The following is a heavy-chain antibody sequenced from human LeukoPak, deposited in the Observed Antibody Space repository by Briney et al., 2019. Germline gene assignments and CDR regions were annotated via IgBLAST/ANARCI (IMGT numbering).Heavy chain of an antibody. CDR2: VSGGGVTT. V-gene: IGHV3-23*01. Sequence: GGSLRLSCAASGFTSTDYAMSWVRQAPGKGLEWVSTVSGGGVTTYYADSAKGRFTISRDNSKNTLYLQMNSLTAEDTAVYYCPKQSYASGWNPFDYWGQGILVTVSS. CDR3: PKQSYASGWNPFDY. CDR1: GFTSTDYA. D-gene: IGHD6-19*01. J-gene: IGHJ4*02.